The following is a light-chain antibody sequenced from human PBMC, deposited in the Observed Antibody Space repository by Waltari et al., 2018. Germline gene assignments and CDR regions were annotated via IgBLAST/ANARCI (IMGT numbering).Light chain of an antibody. Sequence: DIQMTQSPSSLSASVGDRVTITCQASEDISDFLNWYQHKPGKAPKLLIYDTSNLEIGVPSRFSGSGSGTDFSFTISSLQPEDLETYYCQQYDSLPLTFGGGSKVEI. CDR1: EDISDF. CDR2: DTS. CDR3: QQYDSLPLT. J-gene: IGKJ4*01. V-gene: IGKV1-33*01.